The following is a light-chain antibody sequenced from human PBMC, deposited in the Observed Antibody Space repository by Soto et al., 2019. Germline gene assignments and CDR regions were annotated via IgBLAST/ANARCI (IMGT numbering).Light chain of an antibody. J-gene: IGLJ3*02. Sequence: QSVLTQPPSASGTPGQRVAISCSGNSSNMGSNSVNWYQHLPGTAPKLLVYSNNRRPSGVPDRISGSKSGASASLAFSGLQSEDEAEYFCAAWDDSLNGWVFGGGTQLTVL. CDR3: AAWDDSLNGWV. CDR2: SNN. V-gene: IGLV1-44*01. CDR1: SSNMGSNS.